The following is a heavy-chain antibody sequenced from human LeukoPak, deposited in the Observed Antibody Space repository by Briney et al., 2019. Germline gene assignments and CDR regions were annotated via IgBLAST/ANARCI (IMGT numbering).Heavy chain of an antibody. CDR2: INSDGSST. CDR1: GFTFTNYW. D-gene: IGHD3-10*01. J-gene: IGHJ4*02. V-gene: IGHV3-74*01. CDR3: ASDMVRGVKVGH. Sequence: PGGSLRPSCAASGFTFTNYWMLWVRQTTGKGLVWVSRINSDGSSTTYADSVKGRFTISRDNAKNTLYLQMNSLRAEDTAVYYCASDMVRGVKVGHWGQGTLVTVSS.